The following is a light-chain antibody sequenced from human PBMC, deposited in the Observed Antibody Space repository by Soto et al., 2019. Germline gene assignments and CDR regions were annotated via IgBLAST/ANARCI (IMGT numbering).Light chain of an antibody. J-gene: IGKJ1*01. V-gene: IGKV1-5*01. CDR1: QSISSW. CDR2: DAS. CDR3: QQYGSLSWT. Sequence: DIQMTQSPSSLSASVGDRVTITCRASQSISSWLAWYQQKPGKAPKVLIFDASSLESGVPSRFSGSGSATDFTLTISRLEPEDFAVYYCQQYGSLSWTFGQGTKVDIK.